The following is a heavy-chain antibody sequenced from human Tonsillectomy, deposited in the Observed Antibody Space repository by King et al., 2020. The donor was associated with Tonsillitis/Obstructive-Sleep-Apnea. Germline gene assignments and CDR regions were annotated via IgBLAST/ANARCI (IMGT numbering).Heavy chain of an antibody. Sequence: QLQESGPGLVKPSETLSLTCTVSGGSISSYSWSWIRQPPGKGLEWIGYIYYSGSTNYNPSLMSRVTISVDTSKNQFSLKLSSVTASDTAVYYCARGRDYSNYEYCFDYWAREPWSPSPQ. CDR2: IYYSGST. V-gene: IGHV4-59*01. CDR3: ARGRDYSNYEYCFDY. J-gene: IGHJ4*02. CDR1: GGSISSYS. D-gene: IGHD4-11*01.